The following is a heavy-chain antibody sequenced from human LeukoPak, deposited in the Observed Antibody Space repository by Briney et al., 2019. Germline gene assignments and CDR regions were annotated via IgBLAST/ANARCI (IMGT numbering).Heavy chain of an antibody. D-gene: IGHD6-13*01. V-gene: IGHV4-34*01. Sequence: PSETLSLTCAVYGGSFSGYYWSWIRQPPGKGLEWIGEINHSGSTYYNPSLKSRVTISVDTSKNQFSLKLSSVTAADTAVYYCASCIAAAGTWSYYYYGMDVWGQGTTVTVSS. J-gene: IGHJ6*02. CDR2: INHSGST. CDR1: GGSFSGYY. CDR3: ASCIAAAGTWSYYYYGMDV.